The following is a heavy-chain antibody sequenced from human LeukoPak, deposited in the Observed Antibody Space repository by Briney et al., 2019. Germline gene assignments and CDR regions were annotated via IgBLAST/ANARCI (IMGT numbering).Heavy chain of an antibody. J-gene: IGHJ4*02. V-gene: IGHV3-23*01. CDR3: AKQFLGAN. Sequence: GGSLRLSCAAPGFIFSSLAMTWVRQAPGKGLEWVSTINAVDANTYYADSVKGRFTVSRDNSRNTLYLQMNSLRAEDTAVYYCAKQFLGANWGQGTLVIVSS. CDR1: GFIFSSLA. D-gene: IGHD4-17*01. CDR2: INAVDANT.